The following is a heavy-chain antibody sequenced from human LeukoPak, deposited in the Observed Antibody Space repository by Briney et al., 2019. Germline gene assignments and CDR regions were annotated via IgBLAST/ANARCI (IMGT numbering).Heavy chain of an antibody. CDR1: GYTFTSYD. J-gene: IGHJ6*02. CDR3: ARPPPARYCSSTSCYTRFNYYYGMDV. D-gene: IGHD2-2*02. CDR2: MNPNSGNT. Sequence: GASVKVSCKASGYTFTSYDINWVRQATGQGLEWMGWMNPNSGNTGYAQKFQGRVTMTRNTSISTAYMELSSLRSEDTAVYYCARPPPARYCSSTSCYTRFNYYYGMDVWGQGTTVTVSS. V-gene: IGHV1-8*01.